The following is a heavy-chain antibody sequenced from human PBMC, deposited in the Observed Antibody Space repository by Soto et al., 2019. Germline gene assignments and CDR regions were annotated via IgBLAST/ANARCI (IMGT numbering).Heavy chain of an antibody. CDR1: GYNLTSYY. CDR3: ARGGRAINAFGI. Sequence: GSVQVAFRASGYNLTSYYMRLVRQAPGQGLEWMGMINPNSDYTNYAHKFQGRVTLTTDTSTSTVYMELSSLRSEDTAMYYCARGGRAINAFGIWGQRSRGTVSS. CDR2: INPNSDYT. J-gene: IGHJ3*02. D-gene: IGHD2-2*01. V-gene: IGHV1-46*01.